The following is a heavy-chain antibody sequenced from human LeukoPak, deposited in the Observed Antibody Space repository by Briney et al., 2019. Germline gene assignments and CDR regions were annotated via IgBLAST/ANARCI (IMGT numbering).Heavy chain of an antibody. J-gene: IGHJ4*02. CDR1: GFTFSSYG. CDR2: ISYDGSNK. V-gene: IGHV3-30*18. CDR3: AKDRRSGWYLDY. Sequence: PGGSLRLSCAASGFTFSSYGMHWVRQAPGKGLEWVAVISYDGSNKYYADSVKGRFTISRDNSKNTLYLQMNSLRAEDTAVYYCAKDRRSGWYLDYWGQGTLVTVSS. D-gene: IGHD6-19*01.